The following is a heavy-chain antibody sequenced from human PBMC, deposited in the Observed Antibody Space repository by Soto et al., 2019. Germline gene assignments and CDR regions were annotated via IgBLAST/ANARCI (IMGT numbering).Heavy chain of an antibody. Sequence: PEVTRRLSCSAWAISFSNLGRHWVRQAPCKGMERVAVIWYDGSNEYNADSVKGRFTISKDNSKSTLYLQMNSLRSEDTAVYYCARDDMTGIEVSTYGMDVWSDGTTVT. CDR1: AISFSNLG. V-gene: IGHV3-33*01. D-gene: IGHD6-19*01. CDR2: IWYDGSNE. J-gene: IGHJ6*02. CDR3: ARDDMTGIEVSTYGMDV.